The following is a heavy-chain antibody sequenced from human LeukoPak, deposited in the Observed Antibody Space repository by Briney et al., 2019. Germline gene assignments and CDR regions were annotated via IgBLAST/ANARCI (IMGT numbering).Heavy chain of an antibody. CDR2: ISSSGSTT. J-gene: IGHJ4*02. CDR3: ARDNGGLRYFDWLDY. V-gene: IGHV3-48*04. Sequence: GGSLRLSCAASGFTFSGYKMHWFRQAPGKGLEWVSYISSSGSTTYYADSMKGRFTISRDNAKNSLYLQMDSLRAEDTAVYYCARDNGGLRYFDWLDYWGQGALVTVSS. CDR1: GFTFSGYK. D-gene: IGHD3-9*01.